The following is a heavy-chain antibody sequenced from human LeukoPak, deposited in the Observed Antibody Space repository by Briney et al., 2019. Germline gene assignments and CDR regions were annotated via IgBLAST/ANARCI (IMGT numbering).Heavy chain of an antibody. J-gene: IGHJ3*02. CDR3: ARRSKAQVGATVHDAFDI. V-gene: IGHV4-59*08. CDR2: VHYSGTT. CDR1: DGFTTNYY. D-gene: IGHD1-26*01. Sequence: SDTLSLTCTVSDGFTTNYYWSWVRQPPGKGLVFIGYVHYSGTTNYNPSLRSRVTISIDTSKKHFFLKLSSVTAADTAVYYCARRSKAQVGATVHDAFDIWGQGTMVTVSS.